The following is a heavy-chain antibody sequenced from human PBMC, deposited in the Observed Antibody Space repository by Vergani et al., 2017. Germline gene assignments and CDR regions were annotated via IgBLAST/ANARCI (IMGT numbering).Heavy chain of an antibody. J-gene: IGHJ6*03. CDR3: AKGGVGADTRYYYMDV. V-gene: IGHV3-21*01. CDR1: GFTFSSYS. CDR2: ISSSSSYI. D-gene: IGHD1-26*01. Sequence: EVQLVESGGGLVKPGGSLRLSCAASGFTFSSYSMNWVRQAPGKGLEWVSSISSSSSYIYYADSVKGRFTISRDNAKNSLYLQMNSLRAEDTAVYYCAKGGVGADTRYYYMDVWGKGTTVTVSS.